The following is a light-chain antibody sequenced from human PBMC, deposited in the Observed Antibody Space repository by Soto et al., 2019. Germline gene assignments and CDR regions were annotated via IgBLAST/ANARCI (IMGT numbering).Light chain of an antibody. V-gene: IGLV1-44*01. J-gene: IGLJ3*02. CDR1: SSNIGSNT. CDR3: AAWDDSLNGHWV. CDR2: SNN. Sequence: QSVLTQPPSASGTPGQRVTISCSGSSSNIGSNTVNWYQQLPGTAPKLLLYSNNQRPSGVPDRFSGSKSGTSASLAISGLQSEDEADYYCAAWDDSLNGHWVFGGGTKVTVL.